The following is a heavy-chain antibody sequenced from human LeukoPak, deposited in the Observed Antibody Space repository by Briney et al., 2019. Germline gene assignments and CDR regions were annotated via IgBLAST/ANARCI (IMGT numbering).Heavy chain of an antibody. V-gene: IGHV4-39*01. J-gene: IGHJ5*02. CDR1: GGSISSSSYY. D-gene: IGHD2-8*01. CDR3: ARLNKWSTGLGWFDP. CDR2: IYYSGST. Sequence: SETLSLACTVSGGSISSSSYYWGWIRQPPGKGLKWIESIYYSGSTCYNPSLKSRVTISVDTSKNQFSLKLSSVTAADTAVYYCARLNKWSTGLGWFDPWGQGTLVTVSS.